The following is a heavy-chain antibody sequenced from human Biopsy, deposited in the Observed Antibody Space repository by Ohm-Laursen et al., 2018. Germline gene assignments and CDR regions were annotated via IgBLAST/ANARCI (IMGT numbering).Heavy chain of an antibody. CDR2: INPSGSTT. D-gene: IGHD6-19*01. V-gene: IGHV1-46*01. CDR3: ARNTGWYGDLYYFDY. Sequence: ASVKVSCKASGYSFTSYYMHWVRQAPGQGLEWMGMINPSGSTTGYPQIFQGRVTMTRDTSKSTVDMELSSLRSADTAVYFCARNTGWYGDLYYFDYWGQGTLVTVSS. CDR1: GYSFTSYY. J-gene: IGHJ4*02.